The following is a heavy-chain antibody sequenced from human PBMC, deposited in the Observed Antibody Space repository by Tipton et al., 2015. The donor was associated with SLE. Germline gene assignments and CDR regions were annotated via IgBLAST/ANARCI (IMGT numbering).Heavy chain of an antibody. CDR1: GGSISGYY. CDR2: INHSGST. V-gene: IGHV4-34*01. D-gene: IGHD2-15*01. Sequence: TLSLTCTVSGGSISGYYWSWIRQPPGKGLEWIGEINHSGSTNYNPSLKSRVTISVDTSKNQFSLKVSSVTAADTAVYYCASCSGGSCYSYWGQGTLVTVSS. J-gene: IGHJ4*02. CDR3: ASCSGGSCYSY.